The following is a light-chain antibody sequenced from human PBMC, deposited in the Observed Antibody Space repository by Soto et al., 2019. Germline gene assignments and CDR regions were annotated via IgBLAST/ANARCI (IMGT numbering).Light chain of an antibody. J-gene: IGKJ3*01. Sequence: IVLTQSPGTLSLSPGERATLSCGASQSVTNNFLAWYQQKPGQAPRLLIYGASSRATGVPERFSGSGSGTDFTLIISRLEPGDFAVYYCQQYGTPPFTFGPGTKVDIK. CDR3: QQYGTPPFT. CDR2: GAS. V-gene: IGKV3-20*01. CDR1: QSVTNNF.